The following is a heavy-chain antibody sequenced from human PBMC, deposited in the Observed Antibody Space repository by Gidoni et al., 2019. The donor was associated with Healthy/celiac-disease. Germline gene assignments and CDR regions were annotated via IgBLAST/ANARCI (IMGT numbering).Heavy chain of an antibody. D-gene: IGHD6-19*01. CDR3: ARGPLSWLLRTLVGYFDC. CDR2: INHSGST. CDR1: GGSFSCYS. V-gene: IGHV4-34*01. Sequence: VQLQQLGAGLLKPSETLSLTRAVYGGSFSCYSCTWIRQPPGTGLEWIGEINHSGSTNYNPSLKSRVIISVDTSKNQFSLKLSSVTAADTAVYYCARGPLSWLLRTLVGYFDCWGQGSLVTVSS. J-gene: IGHJ4*02.